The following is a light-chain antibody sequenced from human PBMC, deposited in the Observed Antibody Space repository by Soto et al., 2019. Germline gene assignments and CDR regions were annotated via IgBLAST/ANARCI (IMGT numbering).Light chain of an antibody. V-gene: IGKV3-11*01. CDR3: QQRRT. J-gene: IGKJ5*01. CDR1: QTVSSY. CDR2: DAS. Sequence: EIVLTQSPATLSLSPGERATLSCRASQTVSSYLAWYQQKPGQAPRLLVYDASDRATGIPARFSGSGSGTDFXLTISSLEPEDFAVYYCQQRRTFGQGTRLEIK.